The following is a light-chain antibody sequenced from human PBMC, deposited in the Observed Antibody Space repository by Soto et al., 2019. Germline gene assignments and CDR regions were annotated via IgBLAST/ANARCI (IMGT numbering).Light chain of an antibody. V-gene: IGLV2-8*01. CDR1: SSDVGGYNF. J-gene: IGLJ2*01. CDR3: SSYAGSKHLV. CDR2: EVS. Sequence: QSVLTQPPSASGSPAQSVTISCTGTSSDVGGYNFVSWYQQHPGTAPKLLIYEVSKRPSGVPDRFSGSKSGNTASLTVSGLQAEDEADYFCSSYAGSKHLVVGGGTKLTVL.